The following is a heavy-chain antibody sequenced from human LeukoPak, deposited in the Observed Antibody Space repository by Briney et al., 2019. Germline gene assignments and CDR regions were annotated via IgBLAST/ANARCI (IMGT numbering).Heavy chain of an antibody. CDR3: TRAPRDSSGHHSFDY. V-gene: IGHV3-21*04. CDR2: ISSSSSYI. CDR1: GFTFSSYS. Sequence: MSGGSLRLSCAASGFTFSSYSMNWVRQAPGKGLEWVSSISSSSSYIHHADSVKGRFTISRDNAKNSLYLQMNSLKTEDTAVYYCTRAPRDSSGHHSFDYWGQGTLVTVSS. J-gene: IGHJ4*02. D-gene: IGHD6-19*01.